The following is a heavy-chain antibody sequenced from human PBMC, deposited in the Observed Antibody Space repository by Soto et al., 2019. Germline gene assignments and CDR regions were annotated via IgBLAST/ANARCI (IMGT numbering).Heavy chain of an antibody. D-gene: IGHD6-19*01. CDR2: IYYSGST. CDR3: ARASIAVAGPYGMDV. J-gene: IGHJ6*04. CDR1: GGSISSGGYY. Sequence: SETLSLTCTVSGGSISSGGYYWSWIRQHPGKGLEWIGYIYYSGSTYYNPSLKSRVTISVDTSKNQFSLKLSSVTAADTAVYYCARASIAVAGPYGMDVWGKGTTVTVSS. V-gene: IGHV4-31*03.